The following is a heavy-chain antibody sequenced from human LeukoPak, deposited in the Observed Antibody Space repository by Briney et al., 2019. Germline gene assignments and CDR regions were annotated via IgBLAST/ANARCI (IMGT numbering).Heavy chain of an antibody. CDR1: GYTFTSYG. CDR2: ISAYNGNT. CDR3: ARDDSVWFGELSHDY. Sequence: ASVKVSCKASGYTFTSYGISWVRQAPGQGLEGMGWISAYNGNTNDAQKLQGRVTMTTDTSTSTAYMELRSLRSDDTAVYYCARDDSVWFGELSHDYWGQGTLVTVSS. V-gene: IGHV1-18*01. D-gene: IGHD3-10*01. J-gene: IGHJ4*02.